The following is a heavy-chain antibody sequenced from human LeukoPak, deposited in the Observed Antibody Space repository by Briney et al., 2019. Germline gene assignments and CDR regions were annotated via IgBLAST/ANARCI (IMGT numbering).Heavy chain of an antibody. J-gene: IGHJ3*02. V-gene: IGHV3-64*01. D-gene: IGHD2-2*02. Sequence: GGSLRLSCAASGFSFSDYAMHWVRRSPGKGLEYVSAIVSDGSSTYYANSVKGRFTISRGNSKNTLYLQMDSLRAEDMAVYYCARVGYCSRTTCYRLGAFDIWGQGTMVTVSS. CDR1: GFSFSDYA. CDR3: ARVGYCSRTTCYRLGAFDI. CDR2: IVSDGSST.